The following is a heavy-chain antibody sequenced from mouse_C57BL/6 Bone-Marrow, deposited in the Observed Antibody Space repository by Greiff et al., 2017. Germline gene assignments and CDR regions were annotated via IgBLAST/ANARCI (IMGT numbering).Heavy chain of an antibody. CDR2: IDPNNGGT. CDR3: ARRGENGYYGDK. D-gene: IGHD1-1*01. V-gene: IGHV1-22*01. J-gene: IGHJ2*01. CDR1: GYTFTDYN. Sequence: SGPELVKPGASVKMSCKASGYTFTDYNMHWVKQSHGKSLEWIGYIDPNNGGTSYNQTFKGKATLTVNKSSSTAYMELRSLTSEDSAVYDCARRGENGYYGDKWGQGTTRKVSA.